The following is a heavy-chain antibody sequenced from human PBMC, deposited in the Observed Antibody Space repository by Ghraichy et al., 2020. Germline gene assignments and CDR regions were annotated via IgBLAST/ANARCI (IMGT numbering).Heavy chain of an antibody. CDR3: ARDKAPQWLVMDYGMDV. CDR1: GFTFGDYY. D-gene: IGHD6-19*01. V-gene: IGHV3-11*01. Sequence: GESLNISCAVSGFTFGDYYMNWVRQAPGKGLEWIAYISHTGYTISYADSVKGRFTISRDNAKRSLYLEINSLRVEDTAVYFCARDKAPQWLVMDYGMDVWGQGTTVTVSS. CDR2: ISHTGYTI. J-gene: IGHJ6*02.